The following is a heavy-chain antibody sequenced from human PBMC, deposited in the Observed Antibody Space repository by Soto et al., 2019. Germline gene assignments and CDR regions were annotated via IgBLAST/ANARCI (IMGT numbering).Heavy chain of an antibody. D-gene: IGHD3-22*01. V-gene: IGHV4-59*12. CDR3: ARDSRLLAGGNWFDP. CDR1: GGSISSYY. Sequence: PSETLSLTCTVSGGSISSYYWSWIRLPPGKGLEWIGYIYYSGSTDYNPSLKSRVTISVDTSKNQFSLKLSSVTAADTAVYYCARDSRLLAGGNWFDPWGQGTLVTVSS. CDR2: IYYSGST. J-gene: IGHJ5*02.